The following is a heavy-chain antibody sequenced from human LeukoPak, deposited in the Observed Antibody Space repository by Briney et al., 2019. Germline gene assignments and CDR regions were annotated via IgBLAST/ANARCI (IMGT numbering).Heavy chain of an antibody. J-gene: IGHJ4*02. CDR1: GGAISRGDYY. Sequence: SETLSLTCTVSGGAISRGDYYWSWIRQLPGKGLEWIGYIYYSGSTYYNPSLKSRVTISVDTSKKQISLKLNSVTAADTAVYYCARDYYGSGSYWTWGQGTLVTVSS. CDR2: IYYSGST. V-gene: IGHV4-30-4*01. CDR3: ARDYYGSGSYWT. D-gene: IGHD3-10*01.